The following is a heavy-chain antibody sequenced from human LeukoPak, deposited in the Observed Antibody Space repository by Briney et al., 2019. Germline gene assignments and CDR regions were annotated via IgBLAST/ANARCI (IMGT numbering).Heavy chain of an antibody. D-gene: IGHD6-19*01. J-gene: IGHJ3*02. CDR2: VSDDGSNK. CDR1: GFTFSSYG. V-gene: IGHV3-30*18. CDR3: AKGVWSSGPDAFDI. Sequence: GGSLRLSCAASGFTFSSYGMHWVRQAPGKGLEWVTVVSDDGSNKYFADSVKGRFSISRDNSKNTMYLQMNSLRAEDTAVYYCAKGVWSSGPDAFDIWGQGTMVTVSS.